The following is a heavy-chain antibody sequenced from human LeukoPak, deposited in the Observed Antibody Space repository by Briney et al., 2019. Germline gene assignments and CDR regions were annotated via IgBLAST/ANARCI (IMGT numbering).Heavy chain of an antibody. CDR1: GYSISNSYY. J-gene: IGHJ5*02. CDR3: ARVLGVGQPNSFDP. CDR2: IYHSGNT. Sequence: PSETLSLTCTVCGYSISNSYYWGWVRQPPGKGLEWIGSIYHSGNTYYNPSLKSRVTISVDTSKNQFSLKLSSVTAADTAVYYCARVLGVGQPNSFDPWGQGTLVTVSS. D-gene: IGHD1/OR15-1a*01. V-gene: IGHV4-38-2*02.